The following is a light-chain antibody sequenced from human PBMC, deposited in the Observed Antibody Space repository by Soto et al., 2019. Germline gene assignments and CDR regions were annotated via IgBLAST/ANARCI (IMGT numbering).Light chain of an antibody. CDR2: DAS. CDR3: QQYDNLPLT. CDR1: QDINNY. J-gene: IGKJ4*01. Sequence: DIQMTQSPSSLYASVGDRVTITCQANQDINNYLNWYQQKPGKAPKLLSYDASKLGTGVPSRFSGSGSGTDFTFTISSLRPEDIATYYCQQYDNLPLTFGGGTKVEIK. V-gene: IGKV1-33*01.